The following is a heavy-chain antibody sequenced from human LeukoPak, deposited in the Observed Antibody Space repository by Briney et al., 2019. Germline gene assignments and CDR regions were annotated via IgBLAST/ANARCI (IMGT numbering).Heavy chain of an antibody. V-gene: IGHV3-23*01. Sequence: LSGGSLRLSCAASGFTFSSYAMGWVRQAPGKGLEGVSDISGSGGRTYYADSVKGRFTISRDNSKNTLYLRMNSLRAEDTAVYYCAKGDAGELLNDGFDVWGQGTMVTVSS. D-gene: IGHD3-16*01. CDR1: GFTFSSYA. J-gene: IGHJ3*01. CDR2: ISGSGGRT. CDR3: AKGDAGELLNDGFDV.